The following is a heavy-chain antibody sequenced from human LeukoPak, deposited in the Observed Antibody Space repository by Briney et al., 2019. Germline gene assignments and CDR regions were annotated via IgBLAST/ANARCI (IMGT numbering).Heavy chain of an antibody. J-gene: IGHJ4*02. V-gene: IGHV3-11*03. Sequence: GGSLILSCEASGFMLSVYYMSWFRLAPGKGLEWIGYISPTGSYTTYADSVRGRFTISRDNAKNLLFLQMNDLRTEDTAVYYCARKLGGAQCGGDCFFDHWGQGTRVAVSS. D-gene: IGHD2-21*02. CDR2: ISPTGSYT. CDR1: GFMLSVYY. CDR3: ARKLGGAQCGGDCFFDH.